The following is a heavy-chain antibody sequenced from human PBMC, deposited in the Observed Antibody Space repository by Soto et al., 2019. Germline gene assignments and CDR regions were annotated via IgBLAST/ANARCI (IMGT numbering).Heavy chain of an antibody. V-gene: IGHV1-69*06. J-gene: IGHJ4*02. CDR3: ARVPYCSGGSCYELDY. D-gene: IGHD2-15*01. CDR2: IIPIFGTA. Sequence: QVQLVQSGAEVKKPGSSVRVSCKASGGTFSSYAISWVRQAPGQGLEWMGGIIPIFGTANYAQKFQGRVTITADKSTSTAYMELSSLRSEDTAVYYCARVPYCSGGSCYELDYWGQGTLVTVSS. CDR1: GGTFSSYA.